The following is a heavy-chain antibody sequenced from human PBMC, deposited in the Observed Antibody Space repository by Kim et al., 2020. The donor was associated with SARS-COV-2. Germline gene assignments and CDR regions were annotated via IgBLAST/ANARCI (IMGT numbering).Heavy chain of an antibody. V-gene: IGHV3-30-3*01. CDR2: ISYDGSNK. CDR3: ARDYSPIVVVVAATQGIDS. J-gene: IGHJ4*02. CDR1: GFTFSSYA. D-gene: IGHD2-15*01. Sequence: GGSLRLSCAASGFTFSSYAMHWVRQAPGKGLEWVAVISYDGSNKYYADSVKGRFTISRDNSKNTLYLQMNSLRAEDTAVYYCARDYSPIVVVVAATQGIDSWGQGTLVTVSS.